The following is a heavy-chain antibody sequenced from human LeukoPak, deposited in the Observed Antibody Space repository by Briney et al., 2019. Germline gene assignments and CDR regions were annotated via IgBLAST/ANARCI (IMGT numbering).Heavy chain of an antibody. J-gene: IGHJ4*02. CDR2: IIPIFGTA. V-gene: IGHV1-69*05. CDR3: ASPGFSGSYYFTFDY. Sequence: GASVKVSCKASGGTFSSYAISWVRQAPGQGLEWMGGIIPIFGTANYAQKFQGRVTITTDESTSTAYMELSSLRSEDTAVYYCASPGFSGSYYFTFDYWGQGTLVTVSS. D-gene: IGHD3-10*01. CDR1: GGTFSSYA.